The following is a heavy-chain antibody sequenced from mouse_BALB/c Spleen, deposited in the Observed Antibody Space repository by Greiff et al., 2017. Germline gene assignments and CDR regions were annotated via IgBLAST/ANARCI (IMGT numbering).Heavy chain of an antibody. Sequence: EVQLQQSGAELVKPGASVKLSCTASGFNIKDTYMHWVKQRPEQGLEWIGRIDPANGNTKYDPKFQGKATITADTYSNTAYLQLSSLTSEDTAVYYCARKGIYGNYGFDYWGQGTTLTVSS. CDR1: GFNIKDTY. D-gene: IGHD2-1*01. J-gene: IGHJ2*01. CDR3: ARKGIYGNYGFDY. CDR2: IDPANGNT. V-gene: IGHV14-3*02.